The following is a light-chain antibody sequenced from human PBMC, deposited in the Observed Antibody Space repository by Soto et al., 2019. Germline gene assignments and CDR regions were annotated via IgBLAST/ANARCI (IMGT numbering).Light chain of an antibody. CDR1: SSDIGNYNL. J-gene: IGLJ2*01. CDR2: EGS. Sequence: QSALTQPASVSGSPGQSITISCTGTSSDIGNYNLVSWYQQHPGKAPKLIIYEGSKRPSGVSNRFSASKSGNTASLTISGLQADDGADYYCCSFAGSTPSFGGGTKVTVL. V-gene: IGLV2-23*01. CDR3: CSFAGSTPS.